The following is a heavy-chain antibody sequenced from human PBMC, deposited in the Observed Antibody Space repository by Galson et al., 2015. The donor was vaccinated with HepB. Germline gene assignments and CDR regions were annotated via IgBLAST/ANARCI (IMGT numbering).Heavy chain of an antibody. CDR1: GFSFTRYA. J-gene: IGHJ2*01. V-gene: IGHV3-66*01. CDR2: IYSGGST. D-gene: IGHD6-13*01. Sequence: SLRLSCAASGFSFTRYAMTWVRQAPGKGLEWVSVIYSGGSTYYDASVKGRFTITRDNSKNTLYHQMNSLRAEDTAVYYCARDGYSSSWYVRYFDLWGRGTLVTVSS. CDR3: ARDGYSSSWYVRYFDL.